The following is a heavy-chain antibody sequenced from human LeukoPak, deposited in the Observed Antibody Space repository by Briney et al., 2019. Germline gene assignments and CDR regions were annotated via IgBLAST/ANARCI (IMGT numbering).Heavy chain of an antibody. Sequence: ASVKVSCKASGYTFTGFYIHWVRQAPGQGLEWLGLIKPNNGDTNYAQKFQGRVTMTRDTSTSTAYMELRSLRSDDTAVYYCARDRCSSTSCYRPSNWFDPWGQGTLVTVSS. CDR1: GYTFTGFY. J-gene: IGHJ5*02. CDR2: IKPNNGDT. D-gene: IGHD2-2*01. CDR3: ARDRCSSTSCYRPSNWFDP. V-gene: IGHV1-2*02.